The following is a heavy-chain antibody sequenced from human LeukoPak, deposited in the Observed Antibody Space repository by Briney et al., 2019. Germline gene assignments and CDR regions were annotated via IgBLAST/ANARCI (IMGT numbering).Heavy chain of an antibody. V-gene: IGHV3-33*01. CDR2: IWFDGSKK. J-gene: IGHJ4*02. CDR1: ASTFSDYA. D-gene: IGHD3-3*01. Sequence: GRSLRLSCAASASTFSDYAMHWVRQAPGKGLEWVAVIWFDGSKKFYADSVKGRFTISRDNSKNTLYLQMNSLRAEDTALYYCARDPEGFLLDYWGQGTLVTVSS. CDR3: ARDPEGFLLDY.